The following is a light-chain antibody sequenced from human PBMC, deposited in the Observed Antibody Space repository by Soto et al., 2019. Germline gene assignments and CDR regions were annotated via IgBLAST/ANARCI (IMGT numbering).Light chain of an antibody. CDR2: EVS. CDR1: SSDVGGYNY. CDR3: SSYTSSSTRV. Sequence: QSVLTQPASVSGSPGQSITISCTGTSSDVGGYNYVSWHQQHPGKAPKLMIYEVSNRPSGVSDRFSGSKSGDTASLTISGLQAEEEADYYCSSYTSSSTRVFGIGTKVTVL. V-gene: IGLV2-14*01. J-gene: IGLJ1*01.